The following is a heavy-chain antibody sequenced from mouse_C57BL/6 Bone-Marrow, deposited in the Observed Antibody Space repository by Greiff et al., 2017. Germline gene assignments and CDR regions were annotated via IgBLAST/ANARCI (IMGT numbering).Heavy chain of an antibody. J-gene: IGHJ3*01. CDR1: GFTFSNYW. CDR2: IRLKSDNYAT. Sequence: EVQLQESGGGLVQPGGSMKLSCVASGFTFSNYWMNWVRQSPEKGLEWVAQIRLKSDNYATHYAESVKGRFTISRDDSKSSVYLQMNNLRAEDTGIYYCTVELRLAYWGQGTLVTVSA. D-gene: IGHD3-2*02. V-gene: IGHV6-3*01. CDR3: TVELRLAY.